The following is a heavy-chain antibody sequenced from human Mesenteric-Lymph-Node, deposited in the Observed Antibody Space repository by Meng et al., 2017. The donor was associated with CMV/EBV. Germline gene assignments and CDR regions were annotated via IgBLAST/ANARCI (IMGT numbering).Heavy chain of an antibody. CDR3: AKDWADRDFGWLSPGAFDF. D-gene: IGHD3-9*01. J-gene: IGHJ3*01. Sequence: GESLKISCAASGFIFSNYAMSWVRQAPGKGLEWVSFTSYDGRNKYYADSVKGRFIISRDNSKNMLYLQVNSLRTEDTALYYCAKDWADRDFGWLSPGAFDFWGQGTMVTVSS. CDR1: GFIFSNYA. CDR2: TSYDGRNK. V-gene: IGHV3-30-3*01.